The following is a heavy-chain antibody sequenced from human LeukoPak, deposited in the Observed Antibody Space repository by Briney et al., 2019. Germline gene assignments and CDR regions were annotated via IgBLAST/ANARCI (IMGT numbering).Heavy chain of an antibody. Sequence: SETQSLTCAVYDGSFSSYYWTWIRQSPGKGLEWIGEINHSGSTNFNPSLRSRVTIPLDTSKNQFSLRLSSVTAADTAVYYCAREYCSDVSCHDNWFDPWGQGTLVIVSS. CDR1: DGSFSSYY. D-gene: IGHD2-15*01. J-gene: IGHJ5*02. CDR3: AREYCSDVSCHDNWFDP. CDR2: INHSGST. V-gene: IGHV4-34*01.